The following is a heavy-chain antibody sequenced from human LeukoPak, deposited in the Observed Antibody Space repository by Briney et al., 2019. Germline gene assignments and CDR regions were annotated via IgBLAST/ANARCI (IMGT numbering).Heavy chain of an antibody. CDR2: ISYDGSYK. J-gene: IGHJ4*02. CDR1: GFTFSNFA. V-gene: IGHV3-30*04. D-gene: IGHD6-19*01. CDR3: ARDGGDSSGWSRFDY. Sequence: GGSLRLSCAASGFTFSNFAMHWVRQAPGKGLEWVSVISYDGSYKYYADSVKGRFTISRDNSKNTLYLQMNSLRPEDTAVYYCARDGGDSSGWSRFDYWGQGTLVTVSS.